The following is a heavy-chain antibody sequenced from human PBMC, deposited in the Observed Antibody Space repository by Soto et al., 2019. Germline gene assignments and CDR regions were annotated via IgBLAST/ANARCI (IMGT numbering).Heavy chain of an antibody. D-gene: IGHD3-22*01. Sequence: QAQLVESGGGVVQPGRSLRISCAASGFTFSSYAMYWVRQAPGKGLEWVAIISYDGSNKYYADSVKGRFTISRDNSKNTLYLQMNSLRAEDTAVYYCAREKRYYYDSSGPPGYWGQGTLVTVSS. J-gene: IGHJ4*02. CDR3: AREKRYYYDSSGPPGY. CDR2: ISYDGSNK. V-gene: IGHV3-30-3*01. CDR1: GFTFSSYA.